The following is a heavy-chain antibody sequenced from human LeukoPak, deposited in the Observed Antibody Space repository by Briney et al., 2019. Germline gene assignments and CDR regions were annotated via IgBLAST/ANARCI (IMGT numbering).Heavy chain of an antibody. J-gene: IGHJ6*02. CDR3: ALRGYYDSSGFRRYYYGMDV. D-gene: IGHD3-22*01. V-gene: IGHV3-11*01. Sequence: GGSLRLSCAASGFTFSDYYMSWIRQAPGKGLEWVSYISSSGSTIYYADSVKGRFSISRDNAKISLYLQMNSLRAEDTAVYYCALRGYYDSSGFRRYYYGMDVWGQGTTVTVSS. CDR1: GFTFSDYY. CDR2: ISSSGSTI.